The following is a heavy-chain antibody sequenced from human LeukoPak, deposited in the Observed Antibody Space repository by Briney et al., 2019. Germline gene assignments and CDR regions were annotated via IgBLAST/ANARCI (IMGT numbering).Heavy chain of an antibody. V-gene: IGHV1-46*01. CDR2: INPSGGST. J-gene: IGHJ3*02. D-gene: IGHD6-13*01. CDR1: GYTFTSYY. Sequence: GASVKVSCKASGYTFTSYYMHWVRQAPGQGLEWMGIINPSGGSTSYAQKFQGRVTMTRDTSTSTVYMELSSLRSEDTAVYYCARDPGSSWYGRDAFDIWGQGTMVTVSS. CDR3: ARDPGSSWYGRDAFDI.